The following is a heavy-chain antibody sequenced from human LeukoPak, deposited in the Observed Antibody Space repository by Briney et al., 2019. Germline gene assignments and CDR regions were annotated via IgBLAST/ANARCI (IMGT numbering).Heavy chain of an antibody. CDR3: ARDPGLTTDYYYMDV. V-gene: IGHV1-46*01. Sequence: GASVKVSCKASGYTFTSYAMNWVRQAPGQRLEWLGIINPTTGSTTYAQKFQGRVTMTRDMSTGTVYMEVSSLRSEDTAVYYCARDPGLTTDYYYMDVWGKGTTVTVSS. J-gene: IGHJ6*03. D-gene: IGHD1-1*01. CDR1: GYTFTSYA. CDR2: INPTTGST.